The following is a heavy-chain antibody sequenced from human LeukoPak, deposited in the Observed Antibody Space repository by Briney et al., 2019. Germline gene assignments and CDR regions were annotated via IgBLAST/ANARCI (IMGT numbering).Heavy chain of an antibody. V-gene: IGHV4-34*01. Sequence: SETLSLTCAVYGGSFSGYYWSWLRQPPGKGLEWIGEINHSGNTNYSPSLKSRVTISVDTSKNQFPLKLSSVTAADTAVYYCAKAWLVRNWFDPWGQGTPVTVSS. CDR1: GGSFSGYY. J-gene: IGHJ5*02. D-gene: IGHD6-19*01. CDR2: INHSGNT. CDR3: AKAWLVRNWFDP.